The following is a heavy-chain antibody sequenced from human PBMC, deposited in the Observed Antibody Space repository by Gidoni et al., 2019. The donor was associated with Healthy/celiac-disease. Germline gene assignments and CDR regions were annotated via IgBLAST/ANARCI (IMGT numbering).Heavy chain of an antibody. D-gene: IGHD1-26*01. Sequence: QLQLQESGPGLVKPSETLSRTCTVSGGSISSSSYYWGWIRQPPGKGLEWIGSIYYSGSTYYNPSLKSRVTISVDTSKNQFSLKLSSVTAADTAVYYCARLGATYAFDIWGQGTMVTVSS. CDR3: ARLGATYAFDI. CDR2: IYYSGST. J-gene: IGHJ3*02. CDR1: GGSISSSSYY. V-gene: IGHV4-39*01.